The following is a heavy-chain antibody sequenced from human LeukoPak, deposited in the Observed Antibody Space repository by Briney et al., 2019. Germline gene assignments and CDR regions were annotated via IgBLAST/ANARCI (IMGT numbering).Heavy chain of an antibody. CDR2: INHSGST. Sequence: SETLSLTCTVSGGSISSSSYYWSWIRQPPGKGLEWIGEINHSGSTNYNPSLKSRVTISVDTSKNQFSLKLSSVTAADTAVYYCARGMSSGWYYWPRSFDYWGQGTLVTVSS. CDR1: GGSISSSSYY. J-gene: IGHJ4*02. CDR3: ARGMSSGWYYWPRSFDY. V-gene: IGHV4-39*07. D-gene: IGHD6-19*01.